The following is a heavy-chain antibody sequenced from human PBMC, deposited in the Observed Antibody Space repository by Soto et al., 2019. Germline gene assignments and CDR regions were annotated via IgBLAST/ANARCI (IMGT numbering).Heavy chain of an antibody. D-gene: IGHD3-3*01. CDR2: IYYSGST. CDR1: GGSISSSSYY. J-gene: IGHJ6*02. V-gene: IGHV4-39*01. Sequence: SETLSLTCTVSGGSISSSSYYWGWIRQPPGKGLEWIGSIYYSGSTYYNPSLKSRVTISVDTSKNQFSLKLSSVPAADTAVYYCARQSGYDFWSGYYYYYYYGMDVWGQGTTVTVSS. CDR3: ARQSGYDFWSGYYYYYYYGMDV.